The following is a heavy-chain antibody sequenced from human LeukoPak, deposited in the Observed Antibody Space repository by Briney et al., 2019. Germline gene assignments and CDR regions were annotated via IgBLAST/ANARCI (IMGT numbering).Heavy chain of an antibody. CDR2: IYYSGST. J-gene: IGHJ3*02. V-gene: IGHV4-39*01. CDR3: ARLSEYSSSSDAFDI. CDR1: GGSISSSSYY. Sequence: PSETLSLTCTVSGGSISSSSYYWGWIRQPPGKGLEWIGSIYYSGSTYYNPSLKSRVTISVDTSKNQFSLKLSSVTAADTAVYYCARLSEYSSSSDAFDIWGQGTMVTVSS. D-gene: IGHD6-6*01.